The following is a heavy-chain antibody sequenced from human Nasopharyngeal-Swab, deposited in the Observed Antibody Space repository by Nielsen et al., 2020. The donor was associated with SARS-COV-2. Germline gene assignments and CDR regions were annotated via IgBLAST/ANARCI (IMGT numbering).Heavy chain of an antibody. CDR1: GFTFSSYG. CDR2: ISYDGSNK. CDR3: ARDRGDGYNLCYFDY. V-gene: IGHV3-30*03. J-gene: IGHJ4*02. Sequence: GASLKISCAASGFTFSSYGMHWVRQAPGKGLEWVAVISYDGSNKYYADSVKGRFTISRDKSKNTLYLQMNSLRAEDTAVYYCARDRGDGYNLCYFDYWGQGTLVTVSS. D-gene: IGHD5-24*01.